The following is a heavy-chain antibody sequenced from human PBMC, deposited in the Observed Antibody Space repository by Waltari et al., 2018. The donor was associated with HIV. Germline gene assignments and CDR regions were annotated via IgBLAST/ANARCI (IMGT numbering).Heavy chain of an antibody. J-gene: IGHJ4*02. V-gene: IGHV3-48*01. Sequence: EVHLVESGGGLVQPGGSLRLTCPASEAPFRGYSMNWVRQAPGKGLEWISYISSRHSTMFYSDSVKGRFTISRDNAKNSLYLEMTNLRVEDTAVYYCATDFWSGHPDYWGQGTLVTVSS. CDR1: EAPFRGYS. CDR3: ATDFWSGHPDY. D-gene: IGHD3-3*01. CDR2: ISSRHSTM.